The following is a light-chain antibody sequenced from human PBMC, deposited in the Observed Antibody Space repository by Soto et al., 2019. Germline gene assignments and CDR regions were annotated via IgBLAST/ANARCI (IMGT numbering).Light chain of an antibody. V-gene: IGLV2-11*01. CDR2: DVS. Sequence: QSALTQPRSVSGSPGQSVTISCTGTSSDVGGYNYVSWYQLHPGKAPKLMIYDVSQRPSGVPDRFSGPKSGNTASLTISGLQAEDEADYYCQSYDSSFFLFGGGTKLTVL. CDR3: QSYDSSFFL. CDR1: SSDVGGYNY. J-gene: IGLJ2*01.